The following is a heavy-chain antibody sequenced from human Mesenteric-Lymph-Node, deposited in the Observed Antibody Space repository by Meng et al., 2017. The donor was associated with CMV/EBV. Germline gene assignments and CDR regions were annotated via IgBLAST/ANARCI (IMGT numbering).Heavy chain of an antibody. Sequence: SETLSLTCTVSGGSVSSSSYYGGWIRQPPGKGLEWIGSIYYTGSTYYNPSLKSRVTISVDTSKNQFSLKLSSVTAADTAVYYCARDVPPLDYWGEGTLVTVSS. CDR1: GGSVSSSSYY. CDR3: ARDVPPLDY. V-gene: IGHV4-39*07. CDR2: IYYTGST. J-gene: IGHJ4*02.